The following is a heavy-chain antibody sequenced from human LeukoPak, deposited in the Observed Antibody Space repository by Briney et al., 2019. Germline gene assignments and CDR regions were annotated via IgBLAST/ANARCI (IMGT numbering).Heavy chain of an antibody. J-gene: IGHJ3*02. Sequence: GGSLRLSCAASGFTFSSYGMHWVRQAPGKGLEWVSYISPSGDTIYYADSVKGRFTISRDNTKNTLFLQMNSLRAEDTAVYYCAKEVRGDAFDIWGQGTMVTVSS. CDR2: ISPSGDTI. V-gene: IGHV3-48*04. CDR1: GFTFSSYG. D-gene: IGHD3-16*01. CDR3: AKEVRGDAFDI.